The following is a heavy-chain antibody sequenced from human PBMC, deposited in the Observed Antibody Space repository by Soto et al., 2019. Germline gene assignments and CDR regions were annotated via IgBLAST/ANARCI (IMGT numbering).Heavy chain of an antibody. V-gene: IGHV3-21*01. CDR2: ISSSSSYI. Sequence: EVQLVASGGGLVKPGGSLRLSCAASGFTFSSYSMNWVRQAPGKGLEWVSSISSSSSYIYYADSVKGRFTISRDNAKNSLYLQLNRLRVEDTAVYYWARDQGAGGGNSLDYWGQGTLVTVSS. CDR1: GFTFSSYS. D-gene: IGHD2-21*02. CDR3: ARDQGAGGGNSLDY. J-gene: IGHJ4*02.